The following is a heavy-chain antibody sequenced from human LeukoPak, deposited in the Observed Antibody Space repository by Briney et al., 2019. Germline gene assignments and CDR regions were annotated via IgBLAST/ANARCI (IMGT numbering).Heavy chain of an antibody. V-gene: IGHV4-39*01. CDR2: IYYSGST. D-gene: IGHD3-10*01. CDR3: ARRSRADILLWFGELDYFDY. Sequence: PSETLSLTCTVSGGSISSSSYYWGWIRQPPGKGLEWIGSIYYSGSTYYNPSLKSRVTISVDTSKNQFSLKLSSVTAADTAVYYCARRSRADILLWFGELDYFDYWGQGTLVTVSS. CDR1: GGSISSSSYY. J-gene: IGHJ4*02.